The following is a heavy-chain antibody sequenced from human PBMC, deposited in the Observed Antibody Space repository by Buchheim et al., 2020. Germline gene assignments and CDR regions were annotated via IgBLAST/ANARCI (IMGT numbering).Heavy chain of an antibody. J-gene: IGHJ6*02. V-gene: IGHV1-46*01. CDR2: INPSGGST. CDR3: ARASFGGRYYYYYGMDV. Sequence: QVQLVQSGAEVKKPGASVKVSCKASGYTFTSYYMHWVRQAPGQGLEWMGIINPSGGSTSYAQKFQGRVHMTRDTSTSTVYMELSSLRSEDTAVYYCARASFGGRYYYYYGMDVWGQGTT. D-gene: IGHD3-3*01. CDR1: GYTFTSYY.